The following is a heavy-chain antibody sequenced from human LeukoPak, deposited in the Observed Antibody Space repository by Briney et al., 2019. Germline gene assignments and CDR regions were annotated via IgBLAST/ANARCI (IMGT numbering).Heavy chain of an antibody. CDR3: ARRLRRSVYYDSSGYSPLNWFDP. CDR2: INHSGST. D-gene: IGHD3-22*01. CDR1: GGSFSGYY. Sequence: PSETLSLTYAVYGGSFSGYYWSWIRQPPGKGLEWIGEINHSGSTNYNPSLKSRVTISVDTSKNQFSLKLSSVTAADTAVYYCARRLRRSVYYDSSGYSPLNWFDPWGQGTLVTVSS. V-gene: IGHV4-34*01. J-gene: IGHJ5*02.